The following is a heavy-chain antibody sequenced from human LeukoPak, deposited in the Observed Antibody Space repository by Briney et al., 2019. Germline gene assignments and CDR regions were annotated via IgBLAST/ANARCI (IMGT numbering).Heavy chain of an antibody. CDR1: GFTFDDYA. J-gene: IGHJ1*01. D-gene: IGHD2-15*01. V-gene: IGHV3-43D*03. CDR3: AKDNHASGRRGDFQH. CDR2: ISWDGGST. Sequence: PGGSLRLSCAASGFTFDDYAMHWVRQAPGKGLEWVSLISWDGGSTYYADSVKGRFTISRDSSKNSLYLQMNSPRAEDTALYYCAKDNHASGRRGDFQHWGQGTLVTVSS.